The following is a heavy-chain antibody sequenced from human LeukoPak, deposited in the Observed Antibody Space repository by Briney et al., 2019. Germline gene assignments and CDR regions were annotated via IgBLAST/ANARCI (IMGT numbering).Heavy chain of an antibody. J-gene: IGHJ3*02. CDR1: GRSISIPY. V-gene: IGHV4-59*11. CDR3: AREPPGINDAFDI. D-gene: IGHD3-10*01. Sequence: AATLSLTCTLSGRSISIPYSSWTRRPPGEGLECIGYIYHSGSNNYHPSLKSRVTIPRDTSKSQFSVKVSSVSAADTAVYYCAREPPGINDAFDIWGEGTMVTVSS. CDR2: IYHSGSN.